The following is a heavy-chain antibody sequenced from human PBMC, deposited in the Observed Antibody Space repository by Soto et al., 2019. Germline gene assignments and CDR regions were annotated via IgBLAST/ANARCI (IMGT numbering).Heavy chain of an antibody. V-gene: IGHV1-69*14. CDR2: IIPIFGTA. J-gene: IGHJ4*02. D-gene: IGHD3-22*01. CDR3: ASHYDSSGYYYRGLDY. CDR1: GGTFSSYA. Sequence: QVQLVQSGAEVKKPGSSVKVSCKASGGTFSSYAISWVRQAPGQGLEWMGGIIPIFGTADYAQKFQGRVTNTADKSTSTGNMELSSLRSEDTAVYYCASHYDSSGYYYRGLDYWGQGTLVTVSS.